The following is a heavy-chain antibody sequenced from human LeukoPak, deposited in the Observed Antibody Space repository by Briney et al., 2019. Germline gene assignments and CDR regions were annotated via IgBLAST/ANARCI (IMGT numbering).Heavy chain of an antibody. Sequence: SETLSLTCTVSGGSLSSGGYYWSWIRLHPGKGLEWIGYIYYSGSTYYNPSLKSRVTISVDTSKNQFSLKLSSVTAADTAVYYCARVGSGSYYNLFDYWGQGTLVTVSS. D-gene: IGHD3-10*01. CDR1: GGSLSSGGYY. CDR2: IYYSGST. CDR3: ARVGSGSYYNLFDY. V-gene: IGHV4-31*03. J-gene: IGHJ4*02.